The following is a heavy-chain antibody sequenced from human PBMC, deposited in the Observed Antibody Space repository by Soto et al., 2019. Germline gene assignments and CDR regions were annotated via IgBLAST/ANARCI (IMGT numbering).Heavy chain of an antibody. V-gene: IGHV4-30-4*01. D-gene: IGHD3-22*01. CDR2: IYSSGTT. CDR3: ARGYYESSDYYVGSPAFEY. J-gene: IGHJ4*02. Sequence: QVQLQESGPGLVKASQTLSLTCTVFGGSIAGGDYYWAWIRQPPGRGLEWIGYIYSSGTTYYNPSLKGRLTISLAQSTVSLKLTSVTATDTGVYYCARGYYESSDYYVGSPAFEYWGQGARVSVSS. CDR1: GGSIAGGDYY.